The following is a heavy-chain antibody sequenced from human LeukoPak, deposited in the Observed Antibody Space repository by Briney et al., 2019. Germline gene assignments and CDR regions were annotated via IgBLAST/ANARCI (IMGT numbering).Heavy chain of an antibody. D-gene: IGHD3-10*01. J-gene: IGHJ3*02. CDR3: ARGGMVRRVMGAFDI. CDR1: GFTFDDYA. V-gene: IGHV3-9*01. CDR2: ISWNSGSI. Sequence: GRSLRLSCAASGFTFDDYAMHWIRQAPGKGLEWVSGISWNSGSIGYADSVKGRFTISRDNAKNSLYLQMNSLRAEDTAVFYCARGGMVRRVMGAFDIWGQGTLVTVSS.